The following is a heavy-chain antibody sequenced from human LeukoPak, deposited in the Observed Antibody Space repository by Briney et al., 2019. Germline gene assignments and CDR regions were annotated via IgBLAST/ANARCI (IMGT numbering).Heavy chain of an antibody. CDR1: GYTFTGYY. J-gene: IGHJ3*02. CDR2: INPNSGGT. V-gene: IGHV1-2*02. D-gene: IGHD6-13*01. Sequence: GASVKVSCKASGYTFTGYYTHWVRQAPGQGLEWMGWINPNSGGTNYAQKSQGRVTMTRDTSISTAYMELSRLRSDDTAVYYCARVNRIAAAVRAFDIWGQGTMVTVSS. CDR3: ARVNRIAAAVRAFDI.